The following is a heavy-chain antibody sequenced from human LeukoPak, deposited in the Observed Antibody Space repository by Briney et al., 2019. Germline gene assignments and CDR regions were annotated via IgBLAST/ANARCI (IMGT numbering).Heavy chain of an antibody. Sequence: ASVKVSCNASGYTFSRYVVHWVRQAPGQGPEWMGWINAGNGDTKYSQNFQGRVTITWDRSANTAYMELSSLTSEDTALYYCVRDDCGATCYPGGYWGQGTLVAVSS. CDR2: INAGNGDT. CDR1: GYTFSRYV. V-gene: IGHV1-3*01. J-gene: IGHJ4*02. D-gene: IGHD2-21*01. CDR3: VRDDCGATCYPGGY.